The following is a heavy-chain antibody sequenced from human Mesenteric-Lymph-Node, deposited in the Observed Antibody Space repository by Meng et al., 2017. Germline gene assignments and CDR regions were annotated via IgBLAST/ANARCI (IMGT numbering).Heavy chain of an antibody. Sequence: ASVKVSCKASGYTFTSYGISWVRQAPGQGLEWMGWISAYNGNTNYAQKLQGRVTMTTDTSTSTAYMELRSLRSEDTAVYYCARAAAWTLQGYFDYWGQGTLVTVSS. CDR2: ISAYNGNT. V-gene: IGHV1-18*01. J-gene: IGHJ4*02. CDR1: GYTFTSYG. CDR3: ARAAAWTLQGYFDY. D-gene: IGHD4-11*01.